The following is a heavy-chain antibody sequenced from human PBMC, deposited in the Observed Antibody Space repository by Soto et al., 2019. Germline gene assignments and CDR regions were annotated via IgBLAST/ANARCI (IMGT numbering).Heavy chain of an antibody. CDR1: GGSISSYY. CDR2: IYYSGST. D-gene: IGHD3-22*01. CDR3: ARRTYYYDSSGYYFDY. Sequence: SETLSLTCTVSGGSISSYYWSWIRQPPGKGLEWIGYIYYSGSTNYNPSLKSRVTISVDTSKNQFSLKLSFVTAADTAVYYCARRTYYYDSSGYYFDYWGQGTLVTVSS. V-gene: IGHV4-59*08. J-gene: IGHJ4*02.